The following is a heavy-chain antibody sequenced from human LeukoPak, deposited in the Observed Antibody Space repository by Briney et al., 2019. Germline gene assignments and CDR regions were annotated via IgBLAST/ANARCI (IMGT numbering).Heavy chain of an antibody. V-gene: IGHV4-34*01. CDR1: GGSFSGYY. D-gene: IGHD3/OR15-3a*01. CDR3: ASGYSMIYDLTSAYFQH. Sequence: SETLSLTCAVCGGSFSGYYWSWIRQPPGKGLEWIGEINHSGSTNYNPSLKSRVTISVDTSKNQFSLKLSSVTAADTAVYYCASGYSMIYDLTSAYFQHWGQGTLVTVSS. J-gene: IGHJ1*01. CDR2: INHSGST.